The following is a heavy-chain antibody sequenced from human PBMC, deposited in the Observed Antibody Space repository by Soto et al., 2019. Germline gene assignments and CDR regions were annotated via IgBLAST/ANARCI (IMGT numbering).Heavy chain of an antibody. CDR1: GGSISSGGYY. CDR2: IYYSGST. J-gene: IGHJ4*02. Sequence: LSLTCTVSGGSISSGGYYWSWIRQHPGKGLEWIGYIYYSGSTYYNPSPKSRVTISVDTSKNQFSLKLSSVTAADTAVYYCARISLAAATKYYFDYWGQGTLVTVSS. CDR3: ARISLAAATKYYFDY. D-gene: IGHD6-13*01. V-gene: IGHV4-31*03.